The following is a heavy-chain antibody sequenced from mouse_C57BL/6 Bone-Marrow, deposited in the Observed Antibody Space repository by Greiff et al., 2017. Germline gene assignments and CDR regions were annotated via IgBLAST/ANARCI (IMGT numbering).Heavy chain of an antibody. V-gene: IGHV2-2*01. J-gene: IGHJ4*01. Sequence: QVQLQQSGPGLVLPSQSLSITCPVSGFSLTSSGVHWVRQSPGKGLEWLGVIWSGGSTDYNAAFISRLSISKDNSKSQVFFKMNSLQADDTAIYYCARGREYYGSSYNYARDDWGQGTSGTVSS. D-gene: IGHD1-1*01. CDR2: IWSGGST. CDR3: ARGREYYGSSYNYARDD. CDR1: GFSLTSSG.